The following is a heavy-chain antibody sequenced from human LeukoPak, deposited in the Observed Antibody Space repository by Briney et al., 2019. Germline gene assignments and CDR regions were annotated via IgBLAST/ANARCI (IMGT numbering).Heavy chain of an antibody. J-gene: IGHJ3*02. CDR2: ISGSSSYI. CDR3: ARDLGSYEGHAFDI. V-gene: IGHV3-21*01. Sequence: GGSLRLSCAASGFTFSSYSMNWVRQAPGKGLEWVSSISGSSSYIYYADSVKGRFTISRDNAKNSLYVQMNSLRAEDTAVYYCARDLGSYEGHAFDIWGQGTMVTVSS. CDR1: GFTFSSYS. D-gene: IGHD3-16*01.